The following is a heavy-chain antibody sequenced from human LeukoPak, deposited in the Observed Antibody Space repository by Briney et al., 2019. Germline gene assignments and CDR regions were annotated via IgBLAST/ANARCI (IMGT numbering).Heavy chain of an antibody. CDR3: ARGGGSGWSHDAFDI. CDR2: ISSSSTYI. CDR1: GFTFSSYS. V-gene: IGHV3-21*01. J-gene: IGHJ3*02. Sequence: GGSLRLSCAASGFTFSSYSMNWVRQAPGKGPEWVSSISSSSTYIYYADSLKGRFTISRDNAKNSLYLQMSSLRAEDTAVYYCARGGGSGWSHDAFDIWGQGTMVTVSS. D-gene: IGHD6-19*01.